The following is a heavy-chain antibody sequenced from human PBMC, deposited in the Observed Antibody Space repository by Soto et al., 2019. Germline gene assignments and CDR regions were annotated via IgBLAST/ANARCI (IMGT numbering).Heavy chain of an antibody. CDR2: IYYSEST. CDR3: ARHGVGARYYFDY. J-gene: IGHJ4*02. V-gene: IGHV4-39*01. D-gene: IGHD1-26*01. CDR1: GGSIISSSYY. Sequence: ETLSLTCTFSGGSIISSSYYWGWIRQPPGKGLEWIGSIYYSESTYYNPSLRSRVTISVDTSKNQFSLKLSSVTAADTAVHYCARHGVGARYYFDYWGQGTLVTVSS.